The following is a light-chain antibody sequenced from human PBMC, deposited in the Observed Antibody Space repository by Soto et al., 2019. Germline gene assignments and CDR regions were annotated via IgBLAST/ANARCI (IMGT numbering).Light chain of an antibody. CDR1: SSNIGGGYD. Sequence: QPVLTQPPSVSGAPGQRVTISCTGSSSNIGGGYDVHWYQQLPGTAPKLLIYGNSNRPSGVPDRFSGSKSGTSASLAITGLQAEDEADYYCQSFDSSLSGWRVFGGGTKLTVL. CDR2: GNS. CDR3: QSFDSSLSGWRV. J-gene: IGLJ3*02. V-gene: IGLV1-40*01.